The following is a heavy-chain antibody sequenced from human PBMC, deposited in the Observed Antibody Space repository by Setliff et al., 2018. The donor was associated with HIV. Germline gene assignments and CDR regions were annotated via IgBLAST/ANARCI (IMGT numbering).Heavy chain of an antibody. CDR2: VFPDDSDT. Sequence: PGESLKISCQASGYSFTTLGIAWVRQMPGKGLEWMGMVFPDDSDTRSSPSFQVQVSMSADKSINTAYLQWSSLKASDTAVYYCARSMGFKATTRSDFWGPGTLVTVSS. D-gene: IGHD3-10*01. V-gene: IGHV5-51*01. CDR3: ARSMGFKATTRSDF. J-gene: IGHJ4*02. CDR1: GYSFTTLG.